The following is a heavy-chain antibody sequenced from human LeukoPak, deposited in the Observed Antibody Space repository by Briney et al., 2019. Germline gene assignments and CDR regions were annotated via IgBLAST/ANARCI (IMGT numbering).Heavy chain of an antibody. V-gene: IGHV4-59*01. CDR2: IYYSGST. Sequence: SETLSLTCTVSGGSISSYYWSWIRQPPGKGLEWIGYIYYSGSTNYNPSLKSRVTISVDTSKNQFSLKLSSVTAADTAVYYCARFQGGGRIAAAGVSYFDYWGQGTLVTVSS. CDR3: ARFQGGGRIAAAGVSYFDY. CDR1: GGSISSYY. D-gene: IGHD6-13*01. J-gene: IGHJ4*02.